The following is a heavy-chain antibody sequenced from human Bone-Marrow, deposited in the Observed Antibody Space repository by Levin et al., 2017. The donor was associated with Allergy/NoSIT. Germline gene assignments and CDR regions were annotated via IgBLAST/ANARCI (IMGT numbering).Heavy chain of an antibody. V-gene: IGHV3-48*01. CDR1: GFTLNTYS. CDR3: ARETYTMDV. D-gene: IGHD4-11*01. CDR2: ISSSSGTI. Sequence: GGSLRLSCAASGFTLNTYSMNWVRQAPGKGLEWVSYISSSSGTIQYADSVKGRFTISRDNAKNSLSLQMNSLRAEDTAVYYCARETYTMDVWGQGISVIVSS. J-gene: IGHJ6*02.